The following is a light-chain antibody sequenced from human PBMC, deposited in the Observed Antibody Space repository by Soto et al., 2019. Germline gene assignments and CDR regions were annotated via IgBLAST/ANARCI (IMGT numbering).Light chain of an antibody. CDR3: QQYHNWPVT. J-gene: IGKJ3*01. V-gene: IGKV3-15*01. CDR2: GAS. Sequence: EIVMTQSPASLSVSPGARATLSCRASQSVSTNLAWYQQKPGQAPRLLIYGASTRATGIPARFSGSGSGTEFTLTISSLQSEDFVVYYCQQYHNWPVTFGPGTTVDFK. CDR1: QSVSTN.